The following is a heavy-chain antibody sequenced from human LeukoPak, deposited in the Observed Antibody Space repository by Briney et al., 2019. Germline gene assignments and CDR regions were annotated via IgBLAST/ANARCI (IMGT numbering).Heavy chain of an antibody. CDR2: IIPIFGTA. J-gene: IGHJ6*02. Sequence: ASVKVSCKTSGGTFNSYAISWVRQAPGQGLEWMGGIIPIFGTANYAQKFQGRVTITADESTSTAYMELSSLRSEDTAVYYCARDSGGYYYYGMDVWGQGTTVTVSS. D-gene: IGHD3-10*01. CDR1: GGTFNSYA. V-gene: IGHV1-69*13. CDR3: ARDSGGYYYYGMDV.